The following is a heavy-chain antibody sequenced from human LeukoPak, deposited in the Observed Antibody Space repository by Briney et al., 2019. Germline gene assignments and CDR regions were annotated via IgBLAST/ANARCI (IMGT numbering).Heavy chain of an antibody. D-gene: IGHD3-9*01. CDR2: INHSGST. J-gene: IGHJ4*02. CDR1: GGSFSGYY. V-gene: IGHV4-34*01. CDR3: ARGFADQSYDILTGYYNVIPAGFDY. Sequence: SETLSLTCAVYGGSFSGYYWSWIRQPPGKGLEWIGEINHSGSTNYNPSLKSRVTISVDTSKNQFSLKLSSVTAADTAVYYCARGFADQSYDILTGYYNVIPAGFDYWGQGTLVTVSS.